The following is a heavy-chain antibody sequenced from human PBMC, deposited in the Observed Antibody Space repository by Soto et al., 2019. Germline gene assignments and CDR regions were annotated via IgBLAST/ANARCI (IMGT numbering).Heavy chain of an antibody. J-gene: IGHJ4*02. CDR2: TSFSRDT. V-gene: IGHV4-59*01. CDR3: ASGGGD. Sequence: QVQLQESGPGLVKPSETLSLTCTVSGGSISSYYWNWIRQSPGKGLEWIGYTSFSRDTTYNPSLKSRVTLSLDTSKNQFSLRLSSVTAADRAVYYCASGGGDWGQGTLVTVSS. CDR1: GGSISSYY. D-gene: IGHD2-15*01.